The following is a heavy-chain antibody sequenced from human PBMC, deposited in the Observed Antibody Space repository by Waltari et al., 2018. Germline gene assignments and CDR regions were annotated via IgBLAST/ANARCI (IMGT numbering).Heavy chain of an antibody. V-gene: IGHV3-7*04. CDR2: IKQDGSTK. CDR1: GFTFSSYS. D-gene: IGHD6-19*01. J-gene: IGHJ4*02. CDR3: ARDRGWLAHDY. Sequence: EVQLVESGGGLVQPGGSLRLSCAASGFTFSSYSMNWVRQAPGKGLGWVANIKQDGSTKYYEASGRGRFTISRDNAKNSLYLQMNSLRAEDTAVYYCARDRGWLAHDYWGQGTLVTVSS.